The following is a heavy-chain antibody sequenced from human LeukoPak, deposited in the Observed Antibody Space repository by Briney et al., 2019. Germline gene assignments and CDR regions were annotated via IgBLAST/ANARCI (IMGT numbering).Heavy chain of an antibody. J-gene: IGHJ5*02. CDR2: IYHSGST. V-gene: IGHV4-4*02. Sequence: SETLSLTCAVSGGSISSSNWWSWVRQPPGKGLEWIGEIYHSGSTNYNPSLKSRVTISVDKSKNQFSLKLSSVTAADTAVYYCARAYGSGSYSSVIRPFGNWFDPWGQGTLVTVSA. CDR1: GGSISSSNW. D-gene: IGHD3-10*01. CDR3: ARAYGSGSYSSVIRPFGNWFDP.